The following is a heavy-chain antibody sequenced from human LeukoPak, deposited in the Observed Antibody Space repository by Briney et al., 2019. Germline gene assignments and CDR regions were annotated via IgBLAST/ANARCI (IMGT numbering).Heavy chain of an antibody. J-gene: IGHJ4*02. Sequence: ASAKVSCKASGYTFTGYYMHWVRQAPGQGLEWMGRINPNSGGTNYAQKFQGRVTMTRDTSISTAYMELSRLRSDDTAVYYCARDGYSYGLPDYWGQGTLVTVSS. CDR3: ARDGYSYGLPDY. V-gene: IGHV1-2*06. CDR1: GYTFTGYY. CDR2: INPNSGGT. D-gene: IGHD5-18*01.